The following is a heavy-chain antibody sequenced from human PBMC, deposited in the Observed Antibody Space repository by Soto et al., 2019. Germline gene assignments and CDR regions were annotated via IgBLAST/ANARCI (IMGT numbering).Heavy chain of an antibody. CDR2: INPNSGGT. CDR3: ARSKIVATRDPFDY. V-gene: IGHV1-2*04. J-gene: IGHJ4*02. CDR1: GYTFTSYY. Sequence: QVQLVQSGAEVKKPGASVKVSCKASGYTFTSYYMHWVRQAPGQGLEWMGWINPNSGGTNYAQKFQGWVTMTRDTSISTAYMELSRLRSDDTAVYYCARSKIVATRDPFDYWGQGTLVTVSS. D-gene: IGHD5-12*01.